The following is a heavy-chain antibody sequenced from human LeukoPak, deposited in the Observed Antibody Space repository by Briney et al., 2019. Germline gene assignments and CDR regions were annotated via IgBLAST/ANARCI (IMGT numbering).Heavy chain of an antibody. CDR3: AKSGDVGYFDY. Sequence: GGSLTLSCATSGFTFTTYWMNWVRQAPGKGLEWVANIKQDGSEKYYADSVKGRFTISRDNSKNTLYLQMNSLRAEDTAVYYCAKSGDVGYFDYWGQGTLVTVSS. D-gene: IGHD2-21*01. CDR2: IKQDGSEK. V-gene: IGHV3-7*01. CDR1: GFTFTTYW. J-gene: IGHJ4*02.